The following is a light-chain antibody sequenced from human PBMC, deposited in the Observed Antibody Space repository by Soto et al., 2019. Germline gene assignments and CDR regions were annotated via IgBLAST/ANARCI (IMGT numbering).Light chain of an antibody. V-gene: IGLV1-40*01. CDR2: GNS. CDR3: QCYDSSLSGYVV. J-gene: IGLJ2*01. Sequence: QSVLTQPPSVTGAPGQRVTISCTGSSSNIGAGYDVHWYQQLPGTAPKLLIYGNSNRPSGVPDRFSGSKSGISASLAITGVQAEDEADYYCQCYDSSLSGYVVFGGGTKVTVL. CDR1: SSNIGAGYD.